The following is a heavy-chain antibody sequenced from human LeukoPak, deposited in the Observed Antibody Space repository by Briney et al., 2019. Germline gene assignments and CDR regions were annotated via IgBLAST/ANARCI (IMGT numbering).Heavy chain of an antibody. D-gene: IGHD6-6*01. CDR3: ARGVEYSSSSGAFYI. V-gene: IGHV4-4*02. Sequence: SGTLSLTCAVSGGSISSSNWWSWVRQPPGKGLEWIGEIYHSGSTNYNSSLKSRVTISVDKSKNQFSLKLSSVTAADTAVYYFARGVEYSSSSGAFYIWGPRTMVTVSS. J-gene: IGHJ3*02. CDR1: GGSISSSNW. CDR2: IYHSGST.